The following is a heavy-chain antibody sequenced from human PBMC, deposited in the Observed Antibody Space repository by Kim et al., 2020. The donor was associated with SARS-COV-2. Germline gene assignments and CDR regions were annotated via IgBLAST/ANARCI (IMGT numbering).Heavy chain of an antibody. V-gene: IGHV3-23*01. D-gene: IGHD2-15*01. CDR2: ISGSGGST. CDR1: GFTFSSYA. Sequence: GGSLRLSCAASGFTFSSYAMSWVRQAPGKGLEWVSAISGSGGSTYYADSVKGRFTISRHNSKNTLYLQMNSLRAEDTAVYYCAKARGVAATRVHYYYGMDVWGQGTTVTVSS. CDR3: AKARGVAATRVHYYYGMDV. J-gene: IGHJ6*02.